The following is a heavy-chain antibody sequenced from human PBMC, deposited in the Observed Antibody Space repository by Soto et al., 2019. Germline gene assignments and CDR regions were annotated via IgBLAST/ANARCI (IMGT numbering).Heavy chain of an antibody. D-gene: IGHD1-26*01. V-gene: IGHV4-31*03. CDR3: ASGTEVSPSWDV. CDR1: GGSISSGGYY. J-gene: IGHJ6*02. CDR2: IYYSGST. Sequence: QVQLQESGPGLVKPSQTLSLTCTVSGGSISSGGYYWSWIRQHPGKGLELIGYIYYSGSTYYNPSIKSRVTISVDKSKNKFSLKLSSVTAADTAVYYCASGTEVSPSWDVWGQGTTVTVSS.